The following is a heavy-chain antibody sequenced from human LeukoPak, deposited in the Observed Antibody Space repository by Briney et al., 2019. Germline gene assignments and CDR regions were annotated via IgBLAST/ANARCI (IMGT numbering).Heavy chain of an antibody. V-gene: IGHV1-69*04. J-gene: IGHJ4*02. CDR3: ARGVDIHWNYEFPFDY. CDR1: GGTFSSYA. Sequence: GSSVKVSCKASGGTFSSYAISWVRQAPGQGLEWMGRIIPILGIANYAQKFQGRVTITADKSTSTAYMELSSLRSEDTAVYYCARGVDIHWNYEFPFDYWGQGTLVTVSS. D-gene: IGHD1-7*01. CDR2: IIPILGIA.